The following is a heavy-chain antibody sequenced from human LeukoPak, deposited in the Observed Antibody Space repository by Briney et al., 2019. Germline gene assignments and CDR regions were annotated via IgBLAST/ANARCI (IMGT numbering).Heavy chain of an antibody. V-gene: IGHV4-59*01. CDR3: ARLDSSGYYQSFDY. CDR2: IYYSGST. CDR1: GGSISSYY. Sequence: PSETLSLTCTVSGGSISSYYWSWIRQPPGKGLEWIGYIYYSGSTNYNPPLKSRVTISVDTSKNQFSLKLSSVTAADTAVYYCARLDSSGYYQSFDYWGQGTLVTVSS. J-gene: IGHJ4*02. D-gene: IGHD3-22*01.